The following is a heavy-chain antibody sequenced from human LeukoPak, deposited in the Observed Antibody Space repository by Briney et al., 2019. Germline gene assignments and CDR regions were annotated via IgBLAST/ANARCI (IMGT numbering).Heavy chain of an antibody. CDR2: IIPIFGTA. D-gene: IGHD4-23*01. V-gene: IGHV1-69*05. CDR1: GVTFSSYA. Sequence: SVKVSCKASGVTFSSYAISWVRQAPGQGLEWMGGIIPIFGTANYAQKFQGRVTITTDESTSTAYMELSSLRSEDTAVYYCAKDARSFGGTYFDYWGQGIQVTVSS. J-gene: IGHJ4*02. CDR3: AKDARSFGGTYFDY.